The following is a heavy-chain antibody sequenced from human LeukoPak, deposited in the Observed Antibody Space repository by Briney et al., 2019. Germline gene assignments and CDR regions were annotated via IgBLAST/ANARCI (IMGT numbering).Heavy chain of an antibody. V-gene: IGHV1-8*01. CDR1: GYTFTSYD. D-gene: IGHD3/OR15-3a*01. CDR3: ARGGGYPMIFGVVIIQDYYYYGMDV. Sequence: ASVKVSCTASGYTFTSYDINWVRQATGQGLEWMGWMYPNSGNTGYAQKFQGRVTMTRNTSISTAYMELSSLRSEDTAVYYCARGGGYPMIFGVVIIQDYYYYGMDVWGQGTTVTVSS. CDR2: MYPNSGNT. J-gene: IGHJ6*02.